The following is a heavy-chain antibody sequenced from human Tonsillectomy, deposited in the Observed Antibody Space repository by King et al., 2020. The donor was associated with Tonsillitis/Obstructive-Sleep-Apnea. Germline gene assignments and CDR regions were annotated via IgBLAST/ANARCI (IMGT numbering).Heavy chain of an antibody. CDR3: ARGYDFWSGYYLPYFDY. J-gene: IGHJ4*02. CDR1: GFTFSDYY. D-gene: IGHD3-3*01. Sequence: VQLVESGGGLVKPGGSLRLSCAASGFTFSDYYMSWIRQAPGKGLEWVSHISSRSSYTKYADSVKGRLTISRDNAKNSLYLQMNSLRAEDTAVYYCARGYDFWSGYYLPYFDYWGPGTLVTVSS. CDR2: ISSRSSYT. V-gene: IGHV3-11*05.